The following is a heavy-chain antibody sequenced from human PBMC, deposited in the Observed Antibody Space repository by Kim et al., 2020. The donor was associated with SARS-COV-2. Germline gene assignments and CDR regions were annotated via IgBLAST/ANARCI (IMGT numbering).Heavy chain of an antibody. CDR1: GLNYVDYA. CDR2: ISWNSAVI. J-gene: IGHJ3*02. Sequence: GGSLRLSCAASGLNYVDYAMHWVRQCPGKGLEWVAGISWNSAVIEYADSVKGRFTISRDNAKNSGYLQMSSLAAEDTAFYYCAILDAVDIWGQGTEVTVS. V-gene: IGHV3-9*01. CDR3: AILDAVDI.